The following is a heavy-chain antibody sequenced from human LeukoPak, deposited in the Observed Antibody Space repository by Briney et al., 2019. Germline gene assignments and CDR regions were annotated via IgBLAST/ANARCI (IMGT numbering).Heavy chain of an antibody. CDR2: SYYSGST. Sequence: SETLSLTCTVSGGSISSGGYYWSWIRQHPGNGLEWIGYSYYSGSTYYNPSLKSRVTISVDTSKNQFYLKLSSVHAADTAVYYCARVKAAAGTLGGGRKRAAWFDPWGQGTLVTVSS. CDR1: GGSISSGGYY. J-gene: IGHJ5*02. D-gene: IGHD6-13*01. V-gene: IGHV4-31*03. CDR3: ARVKAAAGTLGGGRKRAAWFDP.